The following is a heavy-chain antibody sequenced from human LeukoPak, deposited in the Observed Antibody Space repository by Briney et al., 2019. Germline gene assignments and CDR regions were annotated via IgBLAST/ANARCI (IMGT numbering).Heavy chain of an antibody. CDR1: GFTFSSYG. Sequence: GGSLRLSCAASGFTFSSYGMHWVRQAPGKGLEWVAFIRYDGSNKYYAGSVKGRFTISRDNSKNTLYLQMNSLRAEDTAVYYCAKDRSPGVAVAGTLDYWGQGTLVTVSS. D-gene: IGHD6-19*01. J-gene: IGHJ4*02. CDR2: IRYDGSNK. V-gene: IGHV3-30*02. CDR3: AKDRSPGVAVAGTLDY.